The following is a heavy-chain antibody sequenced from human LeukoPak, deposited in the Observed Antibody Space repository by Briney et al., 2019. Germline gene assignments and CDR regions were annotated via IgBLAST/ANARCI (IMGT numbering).Heavy chain of an antibody. V-gene: IGHV4-4*02. CDR3: AREREGPYGYLDY. CDR1: GGSISSSNW. CDR2: IYHSGST. J-gene: IGHJ4*02. Sequence: PSGTLSLTCAVSGGSISSSNWWSWVRQPPGKGLGWIGEIYHSGSTNYNPSLKSRVTISVDTSKNQFSLKLSSVTAADTAVYYCAREREGPYGYLDYWGQGTLVTVSS. D-gene: IGHD4-17*01.